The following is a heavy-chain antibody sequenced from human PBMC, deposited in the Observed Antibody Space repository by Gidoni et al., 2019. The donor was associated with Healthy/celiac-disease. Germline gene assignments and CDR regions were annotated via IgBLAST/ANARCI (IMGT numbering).Heavy chain of an antibody. CDR3: ARQQWPFPYYFDY. Sequence: GWIGSIYYSGSTYYNPSLKSRVTISVDTSKNQFSLKLSSVTAADTAVYYCARQQWPFPYYFDYWGQGTLVTVSS. D-gene: IGHD6-19*01. J-gene: IGHJ4*02. V-gene: IGHV4-39*01. CDR2: IYYSGST.